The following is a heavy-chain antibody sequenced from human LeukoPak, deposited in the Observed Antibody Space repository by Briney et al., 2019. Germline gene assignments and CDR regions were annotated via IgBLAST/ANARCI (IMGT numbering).Heavy chain of an antibody. CDR1: GFNSGNYW. CDR3: ARVPPAYYDFWSGYSRFDY. Sequence: GGSLRLSCAASGFNSGNYWMSWVRQAPGKGLEWVANIKQDGSEKYYVDSVKGRFTISRDNAKNSLYLQMNSLRAEDTAVYYCARVPPAYYDFWSGYSRFDYWGQGTLVTVSS. D-gene: IGHD3-3*01. CDR2: IKQDGSEK. J-gene: IGHJ4*02. V-gene: IGHV3-7*01.